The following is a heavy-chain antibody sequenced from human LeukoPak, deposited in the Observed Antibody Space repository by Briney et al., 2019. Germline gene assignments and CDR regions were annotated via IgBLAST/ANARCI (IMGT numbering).Heavy chain of an antibody. D-gene: IGHD6-6*01. CDR1: GYTFTSQW. Sequence: GESLKISCKGSGYTFTSQWIGWVRQMPGKGLEWMGIIYPGDSDTRYSPSFQGQVTISADKSISTAYLQWSSLKASDTAMYYCARQALRSVPPNFDPWGQGTLVTVSS. J-gene: IGHJ5*02. V-gene: IGHV5-51*01. CDR3: ARQALRSVPPNFDP. CDR2: IYPGDSDT.